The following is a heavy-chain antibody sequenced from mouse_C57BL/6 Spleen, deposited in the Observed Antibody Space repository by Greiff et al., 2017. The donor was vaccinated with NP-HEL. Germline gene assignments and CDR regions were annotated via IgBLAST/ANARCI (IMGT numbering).Heavy chain of an antibody. CDR3: TSPSSSNWYFDV. CDR1: GYTFTDYE. V-gene: IGHV1-15*01. Sequence: QVQLQQSGAELVRPGASVTLSCKASGYTFTDYEMHWVKQTPVHGLEWIGAIDPETGGTAYNQKFKGKAILTADKSTSKSYMELRSLTSEDSAVYYCTSPSSSNWYFDVWGTGTTVTVSS. CDR2: IDPETGGT. D-gene: IGHD1-1*01. J-gene: IGHJ1*03.